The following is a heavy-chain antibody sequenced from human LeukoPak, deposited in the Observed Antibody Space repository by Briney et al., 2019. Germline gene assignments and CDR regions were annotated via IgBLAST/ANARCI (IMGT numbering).Heavy chain of an antibody. J-gene: IGHJ4*02. V-gene: IGHV3-30*18. CDR3: AKASDYSNARTFDY. CDR1: GFTFSSYG. CDR2: ISYDGSNK. D-gene: IGHD4-11*01. Sequence: PGGSLRFSCAASGFTFSSYGMHWVRQAPGKGLEWVAVISYDGSNKYYADSVKGRFTISRDNSKNTLYLQMNSLRAEDTAVYYCAKASDYSNARTFDYWGQGTLVTVSS.